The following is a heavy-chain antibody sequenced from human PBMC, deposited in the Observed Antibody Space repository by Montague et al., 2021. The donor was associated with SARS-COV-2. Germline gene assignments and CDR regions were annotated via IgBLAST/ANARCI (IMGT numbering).Heavy chain of an antibody. CDR2: IYYSGST. J-gene: IGHJ3*02. D-gene: IGHD2-2*01. CDR3: ARATAGPAAIFMGFTRPSDAFDI. Sequence: TLSLTCTVSGGSISSGGYYWSWIRQPPGKGLEWIGYIYYSGSTYYNPSLKSRVTISVDTSKNQFSLKLSSVTAADTAVYYCARATAGPAAIFMGFTRPSDAFDIWGQGTMVTVSS. CDR1: GGSISSGGYY. V-gene: IGHV4-31*03.